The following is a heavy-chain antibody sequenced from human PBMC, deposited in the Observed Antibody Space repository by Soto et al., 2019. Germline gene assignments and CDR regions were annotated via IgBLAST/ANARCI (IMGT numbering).Heavy chain of an antibody. CDR3: ARSEEDFDYYYYGMDV. V-gene: IGHV6-1*01. D-gene: IGHD2-15*01. J-gene: IGHJ6*02. Sequence: PSQTLSLTCVGSGDTVSSNSVAWNWVRQSPSRGLEWLGRTYYSSRWYSDYAVSDRSRIDINAETSKNQVSLQLNSVTPEDTAVYYCARSEEDFDYYYYGMDVWGQGTTVTVSS. CDR2: TYYSSRWYS. CDR1: GDTVSSNSVA.